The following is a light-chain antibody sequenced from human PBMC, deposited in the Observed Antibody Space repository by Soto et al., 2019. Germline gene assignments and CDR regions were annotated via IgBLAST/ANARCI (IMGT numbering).Light chain of an antibody. V-gene: IGKV1-5*03. J-gene: IGKJ1*01. CDR1: QTISSW. CDR3: QHYNSYSEA. Sequence: DIQMTQSPSTLSGSVGDRVTITCLASQTISSWLAWYQQKPGKAPKLLIYKASTLKSGVPSRFSGSGSGTEFILTISSLQPDDFATYYCQHYNSYSEAFGQGTEVDIK. CDR2: KAS.